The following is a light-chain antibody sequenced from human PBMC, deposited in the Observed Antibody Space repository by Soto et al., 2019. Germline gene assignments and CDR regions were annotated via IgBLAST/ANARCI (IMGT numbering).Light chain of an antibody. J-gene: IGLJ1*01. CDR3: CSYRSSSKPWV. CDR1: SSDVGGYNY. CDR2: DVS. V-gene: IGLV2-14*03. Sequence: QSVLTQPASVSASPGQSITISCTGTSSDVGGYNYVSWYQQHPGKAPRLMIYDVSDRPSGISNRFSASKSGNTASLTISGLQAEDEADYYCCSYRSSSKPWVFGTGTKVTVL.